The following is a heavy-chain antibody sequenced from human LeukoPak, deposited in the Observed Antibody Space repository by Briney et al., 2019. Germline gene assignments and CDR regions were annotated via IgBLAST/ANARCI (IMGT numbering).Heavy chain of an antibody. D-gene: IGHD3-10*01. J-gene: IGHJ4*02. V-gene: IGHV3-48*03. CDR1: GFTFSNYK. CDR2: ISSSGSII. Sequence: PGGSLRLSCAASGFTFSNYKMNWVRQALGKGLELVSYISSSGSIIYYSNSVKGRFTISRDNAKNSLYLQMNSLRAEDTAGYYCARDFGYFWGQGTLVTVSS. CDR3: ARDFGYF.